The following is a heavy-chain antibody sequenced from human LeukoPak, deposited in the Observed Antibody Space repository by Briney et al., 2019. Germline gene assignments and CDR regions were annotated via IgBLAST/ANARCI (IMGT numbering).Heavy chain of an antibody. CDR3: ARDASYYDYVWGSYNGFDY. Sequence: ASVKVSCKASGYTFTNYAITWVRQAPGQGPEWMGWISPYNGDRRDALKFQDRVTMTTDTSTSTAYMELRSLRSDDTAVYYCARDASYYDYVWGSYNGFDYWGQGTLVTVSS. CDR2: ISPYNGDR. D-gene: IGHD3-16*01. J-gene: IGHJ4*02. CDR1: GYTFTNYA. V-gene: IGHV1-18*01.